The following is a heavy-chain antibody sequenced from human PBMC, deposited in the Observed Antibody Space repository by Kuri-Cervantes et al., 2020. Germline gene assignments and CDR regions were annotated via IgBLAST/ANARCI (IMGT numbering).Heavy chain of an antibody. CDR3: ARRLYNFWSGSTNWFDP. J-gene: IGHJ5*02. Sequence: SETLSLTCTVSGGSISSYYWSWIRQPPGKGLEWIGYIYYSGSTNYNPSLKSRVTISVDTSKNQFSLKLSSVTAADTAVYYCARRLYNFWSGSTNWFDPWGQGTLVTVSS. D-gene: IGHD3-3*01. CDR2: IYYSGST. V-gene: IGHV4-59*12. CDR1: GGSISSYY.